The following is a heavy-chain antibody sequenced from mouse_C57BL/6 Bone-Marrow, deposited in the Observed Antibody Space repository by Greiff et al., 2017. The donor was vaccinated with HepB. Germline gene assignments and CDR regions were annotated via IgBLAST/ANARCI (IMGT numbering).Heavy chain of an antibody. CDR1: GFTFSDYG. D-gene: IGHD2-1*01. CDR2: ISSGSSTI. CDR3: ARRSGQLYYGNSFAY. J-gene: IGHJ3*01. V-gene: IGHV5-17*01. Sequence: EVQGVESGGGLVKPGGSLKLSCAASGFTFSDYGMHWVRQAPEKGLEWVAYISSGSSTIYYADTVKGRFTISRDNAKNTLFLQMTSLRSEDTAMYYCARRSGQLYYGNSFAYWGQGTLVTVSA.